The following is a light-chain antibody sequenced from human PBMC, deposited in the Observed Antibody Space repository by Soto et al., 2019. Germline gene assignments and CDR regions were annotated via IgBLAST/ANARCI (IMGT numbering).Light chain of an antibody. Sequence: QSVLTQPASVSGSPGQSITISCTGTSSDVGGYNFVSWYQQHPGKAPKLMIYDVSTRPSGVSNRFSGSKSGTTASLTISGLQAEDEADYYCCSYTSSTSYVFGTGTKVTVL. CDR2: DVS. V-gene: IGLV2-14*01. CDR3: CSYTSSTSYV. CDR1: SSDVGGYNF. J-gene: IGLJ1*01.